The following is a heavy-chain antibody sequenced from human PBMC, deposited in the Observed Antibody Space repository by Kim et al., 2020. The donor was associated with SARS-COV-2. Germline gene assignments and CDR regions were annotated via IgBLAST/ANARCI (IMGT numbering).Heavy chain of an antibody. CDR3: ASLVPVDIVARKGYYYDY. Sequence: ASVKVSCKASGYTFTSYAMHWVRQAPGQRLEWMGWINAGNGNTKYSQKFQGRVTITRDTSASTAYMELSSLRSEDTAVYYCASLVPVDIVARKGYYYDYWGQGTLVTVSS. CDR2: INAGNGNT. V-gene: IGHV1-3*01. D-gene: IGHD5-12*01. CDR1: GYTFTSYA. J-gene: IGHJ4*02.